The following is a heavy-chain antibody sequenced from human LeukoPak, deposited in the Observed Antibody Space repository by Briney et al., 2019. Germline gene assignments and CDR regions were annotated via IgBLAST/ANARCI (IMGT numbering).Heavy chain of an antibody. J-gene: IGHJ4*02. V-gene: IGHV3-9*01. CDR1: GFTFDEYA. Sequence: PGGSLRLSCAASGFTFDEYAMHWVRQAPGKGLEWVSGISWNSGLIDYADSVKGRFTISRDNAKNSLYLQMNSLKAEDTALYYCAKVGIFGLVTYYFDYWGQGTLVTVSS. CDR2: ISWNSGLI. CDR3: AKVGIFGLVTYYFDY. D-gene: IGHD3/OR15-3a*01.